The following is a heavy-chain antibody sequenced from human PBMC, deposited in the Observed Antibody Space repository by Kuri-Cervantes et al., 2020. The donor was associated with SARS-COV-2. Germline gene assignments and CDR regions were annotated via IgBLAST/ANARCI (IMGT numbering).Heavy chain of an antibody. J-gene: IGHJ4*02. Sequence: SETLSLTCSVSGVSINNYWSWIRQPPGKGLEWIGYIYHSGTTYYNPSLNSRVAISTDRSKNQFSLRLRSVTAADTAVYYCARDSRKNSGWYIDYWGQGTLVTVSS. D-gene: IGHD6-19*01. CDR1: GVSINNY. V-gene: IGHV4-59*12. CDR2: IYHSGTT. CDR3: ARDSRKNSGWYIDY.